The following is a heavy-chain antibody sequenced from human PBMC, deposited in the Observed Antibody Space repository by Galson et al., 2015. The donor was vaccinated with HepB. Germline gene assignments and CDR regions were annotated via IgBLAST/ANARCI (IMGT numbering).Heavy chain of an antibody. CDR3: ARSTVTMVRGVILPFDY. CDR2: ISAYNSNT. D-gene: IGHD3-10*01. CDR1: GYTFTSYG. V-gene: IGHV1-18*04. J-gene: IGHJ4*02. Sequence: SVKVSCKASGYTFTSYGISWVRQAPGQGLEWMGWISAYNSNTNYAQKLQGRVTMTTDTSTSTAYMELRSLRSDDTAVYYCARSTVTMVRGVILPFDYWGQGTLVTVSS.